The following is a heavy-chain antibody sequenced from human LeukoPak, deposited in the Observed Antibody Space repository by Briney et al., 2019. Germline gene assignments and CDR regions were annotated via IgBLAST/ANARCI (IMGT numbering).Heavy chain of an antibody. J-gene: IGHJ4*02. Sequence: SETLSLTCTVSGGSISSGTYHWGWTRQPPGKGLEWIGSISYTGTTYYTPSLKSRVTVSVDTSKNQFSLQLSSVTAADTAVYYCARGKRGYSSSWYDYWGQGTLVTVSS. CDR3: ARGKRGYSSSWYDY. CDR2: ISYTGTT. D-gene: IGHD6-13*01. CDR1: GGSISSGTYH. V-gene: IGHV4-39*01.